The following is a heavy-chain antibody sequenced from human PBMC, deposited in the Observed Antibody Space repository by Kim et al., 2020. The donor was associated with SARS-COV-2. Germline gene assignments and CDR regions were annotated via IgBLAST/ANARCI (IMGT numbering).Heavy chain of an antibody. J-gene: IGHJ4*02. CDR3: VKDKEWLNLLDY. CDR1: GFTFTTYA. D-gene: IGHD3-3*01. V-gene: IGHV3-64D*09. Sequence: GGSLRLSCSASGFTFTTYAMHWVRQAPGKGLEYVSAISSDGGSTYYADSVKGRFTISRDNSKNTLYLQMSSLRLEDTAVYYCVKDKEWLNLLDYWGQGTLVTVSS. CDR2: ISSDGGST.